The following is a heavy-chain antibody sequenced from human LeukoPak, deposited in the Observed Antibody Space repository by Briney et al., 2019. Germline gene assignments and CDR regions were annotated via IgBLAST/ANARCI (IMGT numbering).Heavy chain of an antibody. Sequence: SETLSLTCTVPGGSISSGDYYWSWIRQPPGKGLEWIGYIYYSGSTYYNPSLKSRVTISVDTSKNQFSLKLSSVTAADTAVYYCARDGPLEGFDYWGQGTLVTVSS. V-gene: IGHV4-30-4*01. D-gene: IGHD5-24*01. CDR3: ARDGPLEGFDY. J-gene: IGHJ4*02. CDR1: GGSISSGDYY. CDR2: IYYSGST.